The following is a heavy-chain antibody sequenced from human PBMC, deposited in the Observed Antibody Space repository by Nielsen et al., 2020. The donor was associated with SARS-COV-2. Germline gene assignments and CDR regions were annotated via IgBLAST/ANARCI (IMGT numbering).Heavy chain of an antibody. J-gene: IGHJ6*03. CDR2: INPNSGGT. Sequence: ASVKASCKASGYTFTSYYMHWVRQAPGQGLEWMGRINPNSGGTNYAQKFQGRVTMTRDTSISTAYMELSRLRSDDTAVYYCARGGGTIFVRYYYMDVWGKGTTVTVSS. CDR3: ARGGGTIFVRYYYMDV. CDR1: GYTFTSYY. D-gene: IGHD3-3*01. V-gene: IGHV1-2*06.